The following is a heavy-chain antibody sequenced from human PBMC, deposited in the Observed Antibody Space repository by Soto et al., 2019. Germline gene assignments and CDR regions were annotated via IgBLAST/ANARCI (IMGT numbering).Heavy chain of an antibody. V-gene: IGHV4-34*01. CDR2: INHSGST. CDR1: GGSFSGYY. CDR3: ARNQNWYDP. Sequence: SETLSLTCAVYGGSFSGYYWSWIRQPPGKGLEWIGEINHSGSTNYNPSLKSRVTISVDTSKNQFSLKLSSVTAADTAVYYCARNQNWYDPWDQGTPVTVSS. J-gene: IGHJ5*02.